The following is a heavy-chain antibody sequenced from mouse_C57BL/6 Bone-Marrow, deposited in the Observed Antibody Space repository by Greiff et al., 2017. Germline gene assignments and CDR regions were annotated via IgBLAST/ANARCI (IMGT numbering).Heavy chain of an antibody. J-gene: IGHJ1*03. CDR1: GYTFTDYE. CDR3: TKTGEYYGSGYFDV. Sequence: VQLQQSGAELVRPGASVTLSCKASGYTFTDYEMHWVKQTPVHGLEWIGAIDPDTGGTAYNQKFKGKAILTADKSSSTAYMELRSLTSEDSAVYSGTKTGEYYGSGYFDVWGTGTTVTVSS. V-gene: IGHV1-15*01. CDR2: IDPDTGGT. D-gene: IGHD1-1*01.